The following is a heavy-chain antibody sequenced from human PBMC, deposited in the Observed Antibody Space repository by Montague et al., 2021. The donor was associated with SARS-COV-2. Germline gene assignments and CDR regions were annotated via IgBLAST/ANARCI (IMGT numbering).Heavy chain of an antibody. D-gene: IGHD3-10*01. CDR3: AILGDGVVPSPILGVGPYYAYYYMDV. V-gene: IGHV4-34*01. J-gene: IGHJ6*03. CDR2: IHHGGST. CDR1: GGSFSTYS. Sequence: SETLSLTCAVHGGSFSTYSWNWIRQPPGKGLEWIGEIHHGGSTNYNPSLKSRVTISADTSKNQFSLKLTSVAAADTAVYYCAILGDGVVPSPILGVGPYYAYYYMDVWGKGTMVTVSS.